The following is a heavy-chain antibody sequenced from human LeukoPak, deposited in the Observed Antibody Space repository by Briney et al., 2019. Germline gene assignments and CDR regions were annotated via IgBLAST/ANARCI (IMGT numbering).Heavy chain of an antibody. CDR3: ARVHYYDILTGQESYYFDY. CDR2: INHSGST. Sequence: SETLSLTCAVYGGSFSGYYWSWIRQPPGKGLEWIGEINHSGSTNYNPSLKSRVTISVDTSKNQFSLKLSSVTAADTAVYYCARVHYYDILTGQESYYFDYWGQGTLVTVSS. CDR1: GGSFSGYY. J-gene: IGHJ4*02. V-gene: IGHV4-34*01. D-gene: IGHD3-9*01.